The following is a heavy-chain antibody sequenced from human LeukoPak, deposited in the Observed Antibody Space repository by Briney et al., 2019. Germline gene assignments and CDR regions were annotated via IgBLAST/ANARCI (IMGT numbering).Heavy chain of an antibody. D-gene: IGHD6-13*01. Sequence: ASVTVSCKASGYTFTSYGISWVRQAPGQGLEWMGWISAYNGNTNYAQKLQGRVTMTTDTSTSTAYMELRSLRSDDTAVYYCARERGRSWYAYYYYYGMDVWGQGTTVTVSS. CDR2: ISAYNGNT. CDR1: GYTFTSYG. J-gene: IGHJ6*02. CDR3: ARERGRSWYAYYYYYGMDV. V-gene: IGHV1-18*01.